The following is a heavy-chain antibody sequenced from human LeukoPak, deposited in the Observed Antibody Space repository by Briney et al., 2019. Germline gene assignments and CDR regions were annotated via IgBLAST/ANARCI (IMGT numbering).Heavy chain of an antibody. V-gene: IGHV1-3*01. Sequence: ASVKVSCKASGYTFTSYAMHWVRQAPGQRLEWMGWINAGNGNTKYSQKFQGRVTITRGTSASTAYMELSSLRSEDTAVYYCARGQKAGCSSTSCYYNYWGQGTLVTVSS. CDR2: INAGNGNT. D-gene: IGHD2-2*01. J-gene: IGHJ4*02. CDR3: ARGQKAGCSSTSCYYNY. CDR1: GYTFTSYA.